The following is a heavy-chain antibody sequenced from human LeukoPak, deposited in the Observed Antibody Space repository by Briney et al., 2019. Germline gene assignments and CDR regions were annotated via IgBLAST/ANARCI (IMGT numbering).Heavy chain of an antibody. CDR3: AREDRALPGWGGVMAYDAFDI. J-gene: IGHJ3*02. D-gene: IGHD3-16*01. CDR2: IYHSGSA. CDR1: GYSISSGYY. V-gene: IGHV4-38-2*02. Sequence: SSETLSLTCTVSGYSISSGYYWGWIRRPPGKGLEWIGSIYHSGSAYYNPSLKSRVTISEDTSKNQFSLKLSSVTAADTAVYYCAREDRALPGWGGVMAYDAFDIWGQGTMVTVSS.